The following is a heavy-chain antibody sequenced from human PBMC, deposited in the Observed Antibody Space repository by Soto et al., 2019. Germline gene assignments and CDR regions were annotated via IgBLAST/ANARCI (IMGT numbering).Heavy chain of an antibody. D-gene: IGHD2-8*01. CDR3: ARDEYNNGRNWLNP. V-gene: IGHV1-18*01. J-gene: IGHJ5*02. Sequence: ASVKVSCKASGYSFSNSGFSWMRQAPGQGLEWMGWISTYNGNTNYAQKFQGRLSMTRDTSTTTAFMELTTLRSDDTAVYYCARDEYNNGRNWLNPWGQGTLVTVSS. CDR1: GYSFSNSG. CDR2: ISTYNGNT.